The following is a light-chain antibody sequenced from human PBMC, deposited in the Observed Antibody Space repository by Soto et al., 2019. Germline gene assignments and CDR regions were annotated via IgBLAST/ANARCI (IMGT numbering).Light chain of an antibody. J-gene: IGKJ2*01. Sequence: EIVMTQSPVTLSVSPGERATLSCRASQNISRSLAWYQQKPGQGPSLLIYGTSTRASGVPARFSGGGSGTEFTLTITSLQSEDFAVYYCQQYNNWPPYTFGQGTKLEIK. CDR3: QQYNNWPPYT. CDR1: QNISRS. CDR2: GTS. V-gene: IGKV3-15*01.